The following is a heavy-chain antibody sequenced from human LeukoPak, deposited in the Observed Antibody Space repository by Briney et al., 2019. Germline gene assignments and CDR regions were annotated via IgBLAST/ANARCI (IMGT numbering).Heavy chain of an antibody. CDR1: GYTFTGYY. Sequence: GASVKVSCKASGYTFTGYYMHWVRQAPGQGLEWMGWISAYNGNTNYAQKLQGRVTMTTDTSTSTAYMELRSLRSDDTAVYYCARVQGYSYGDNPFDPWGQGTLVTVSS. V-gene: IGHV1-18*04. J-gene: IGHJ5*02. CDR3: ARVQGYSYGDNPFDP. CDR2: ISAYNGNT. D-gene: IGHD5-18*01.